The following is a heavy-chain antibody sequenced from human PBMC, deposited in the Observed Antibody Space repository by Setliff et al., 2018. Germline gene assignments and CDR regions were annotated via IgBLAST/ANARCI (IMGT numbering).Heavy chain of an antibody. CDR1: GFTFSTYA. CDR3: AKPQVELRWGFES. V-gene: IGHV3-23*03. CDR2: IYSGDRHT. J-gene: IGHJ4*02. D-gene: IGHD1-7*01. Sequence: GSLRLSCAASGFTFSTYAMSWVRQAPGKGLEWVSTIYSGDRHTFYTDSVKGRFTIFRDGSKNTLYLQMTSLRAEDTAVYYCAKPQVELRWGFESWGQGTLVTVSS.